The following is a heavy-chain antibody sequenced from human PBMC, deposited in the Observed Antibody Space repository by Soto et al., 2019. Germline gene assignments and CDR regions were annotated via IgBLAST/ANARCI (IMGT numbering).Heavy chain of an antibody. Sequence: ETLSLTCTVSGGSISSYYWSWIRQPPGKGLEWIGYSYASGSTNYNPSLKSRITISVDTSKNQFSLKLSSVTAADTALYYCARGGSTWLEYFQHWGQGTLVTVSS. J-gene: IGHJ1*01. D-gene: IGHD6-13*01. CDR2: SYASGST. CDR1: GGSISSYY. CDR3: ARGGSTWLEYFQH. V-gene: IGHV4-59*01.